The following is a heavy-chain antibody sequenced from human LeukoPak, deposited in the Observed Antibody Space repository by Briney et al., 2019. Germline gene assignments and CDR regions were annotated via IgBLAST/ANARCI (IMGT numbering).Heavy chain of an antibody. D-gene: IGHD3-3*01. V-gene: IGHV3-30*04. CDR3: ARGSRGVVITTYYFCH. J-gene: IGHJ4*02. CDR2: ISYDGSNK. CDR1: GFTFSSYA. Sequence: GGSLRLSCAASGFTFSSYAMHWVRQAPGKGLEWVAVISYDGSNKYYADSVKGRFTISRDNSKNTLYLQMNSLRAEDTAVYYCARGSRGVVITTYYFCHWGQGTLVTVSS.